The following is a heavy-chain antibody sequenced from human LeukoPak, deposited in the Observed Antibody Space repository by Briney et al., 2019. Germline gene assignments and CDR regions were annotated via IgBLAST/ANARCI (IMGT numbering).Heavy chain of an antibody. J-gene: IGHJ4*02. CDR2: ISYDGSNK. D-gene: IGHD2-2*02. V-gene: IGHV3-30-3*01. CDR3: ARDLGYCSSTSCYTALDY. Sequence: GGSLRLSCAASGFTFSSYAMHWVRQAPGKGLERVAVISYDGSNKYYADSVKGRFTISRDNSKNTLYLQMNSLRAEDTAVYYCARDLGYCSSTSCYTALDYWGQGTLVTVSS. CDR1: GFTFSSYA.